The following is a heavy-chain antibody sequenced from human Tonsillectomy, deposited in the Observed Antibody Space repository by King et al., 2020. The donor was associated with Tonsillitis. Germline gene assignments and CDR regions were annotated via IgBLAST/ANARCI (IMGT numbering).Heavy chain of an antibody. CDR3: ASSIAVIDPMVY. CDR1: GGYISSYY. D-gene: IGHD6-19*01. V-gene: IGHV4-59*01. CDR2: IYYSGST. J-gene: IGHJ4*02. Sequence: QLQESGPGLVKPSETLSLTCTVSGGYISSYYWSWIRQPPGQGLEWIGNIYYSGSTNYNPSLKSRVTISVDTSKNQFSLNLSSVTAADTAIYYCASSIAVIDPMVYWGQGTLVTVSS.